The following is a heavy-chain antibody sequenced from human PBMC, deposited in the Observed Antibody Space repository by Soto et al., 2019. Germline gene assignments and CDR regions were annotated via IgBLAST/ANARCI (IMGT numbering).Heavy chain of an antibody. CDR1: GFTLDYYA. J-gene: IGHJ6*02. V-gene: IGHV3-9*01. CDR2: ISWNSGSI. Sequence: EVQMVESGGGWVQPGSSLRLSCAASGFTLDYYAMQWVRQAPGKGLEWVSGISWNSGSIGDADAVKGRFTISRDNAKNSLYLQMNSLGAEDTALYYCAQDAGYSGYLYYYYYGMDVWGQGTTVTVSS. CDR3: AQDAGYSGYLYYYYYGMDV. D-gene: IGHD5-12*01.